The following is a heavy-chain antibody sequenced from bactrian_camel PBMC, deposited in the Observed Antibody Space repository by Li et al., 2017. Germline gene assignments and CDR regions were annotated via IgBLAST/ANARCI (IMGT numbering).Heavy chain of an antibody. J-gene: IGHJ4*01. CDR2: IGTNGVT. Sequence: QVQLVESGGGSVQAGGSLRLSCAASGAIPSPHCMAWFRQAPGKAREGVAGIGTNGVTRVADSVKGRFTISRDAAKTTLYLQMNDLKFEDAAMYYCATGVYCAHELSPDEYDVWGQGTQVTVS. V-gene: IGHV3S53*01. D-gene: IGHD3*01. CDR1: GAIPSPHC. CDR3: ATGVYCAHELSPDEYDV.